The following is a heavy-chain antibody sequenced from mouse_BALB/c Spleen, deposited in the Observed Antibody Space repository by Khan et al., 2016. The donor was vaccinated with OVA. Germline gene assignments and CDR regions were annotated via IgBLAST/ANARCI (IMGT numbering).Heavy chain of an antibody. Sequence: QIQLVQSGPELKKPGETVKISCKASGYTFTNYGMNWVKQAPGKGLKWMGWINTYTGEPTYADDFKGRFAFSLENSASTAYLQINTLKNEDTATYFCTIRIIYVALDYWGQGTSVTVSS. CDR3: TIRIIYVALDY. V-gene: IGHV9-3-1*01. J-gene: IGHJ4*01. CDR1: GYTFTNYG. CDR2: INTYTGEP. D-gene: IGHD1-1*01.